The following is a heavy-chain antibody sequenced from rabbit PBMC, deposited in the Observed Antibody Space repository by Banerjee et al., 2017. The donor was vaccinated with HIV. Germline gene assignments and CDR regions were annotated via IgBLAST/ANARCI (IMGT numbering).Heavy chain of an antibody. CDR1: GFSFSSSYC. V-gene: IGHV1S45*01. CDR2: IYSGSGNT. D-gene: IGHD4-2*01. J-gene: IGHJ4*01. CDR3: ARDAGYAGSNL. Sequence: QEQLEESGGDLVKPEGSLTLTCTASGFSFSSSYCMCWVRQAPGKGLEWIGCIYSGSGNTYYASWAKGRFTISKTSSTTVTLQMTSLTAADTATYFCARDAGYAGSNLWGPGTLVTVS.